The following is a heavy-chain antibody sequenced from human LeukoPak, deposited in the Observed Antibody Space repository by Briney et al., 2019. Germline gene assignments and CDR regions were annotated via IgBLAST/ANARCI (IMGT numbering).Heavy chain of an antibody. CDR2: ISGSGGST. CDR1: GFTFSSYA. J-gene: IGHJ4*02. Sequence: GGSLRLSCAASGFTFSSYAMSWVRQAPGKGLEWVSAISGSGGSTYYADSVKGRFTISRDNSKNTLYLQMNSLRAEDTAVYYCARDYYDSSGYYGICDYWGQGTLVTVSS. V-gene: IGHV3-23*01. CDR3: ARDYYDSSGYYGICDY. D-gene: IGHD3-22*01.